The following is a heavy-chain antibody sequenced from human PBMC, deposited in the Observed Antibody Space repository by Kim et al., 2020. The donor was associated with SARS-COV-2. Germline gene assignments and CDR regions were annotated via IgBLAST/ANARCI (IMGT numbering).Heavy chain of an antibody. J-gene: IGHJ6*02. V-gene: IGHV4-39*01. Sequence: SETLSLTCTVSGGSISSSSYYWGWIRQPPGKGLEWIGSIYYSGSTYYNPSLKSRVTISVDTSKNQFSLKLSSVTAADTAVYYCARPHCSSTSCYRDMDVWGQGTTVTVSS. D-gene: IGHD2-2*02. CDR2: IYYSGST. CDR3: ARPHCSSTSCYRDMDV. CDR1: GGSISSSSYY.